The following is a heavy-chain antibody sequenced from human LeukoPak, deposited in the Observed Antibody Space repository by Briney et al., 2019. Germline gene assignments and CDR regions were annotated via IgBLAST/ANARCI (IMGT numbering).Heavy chain of an antibody. CDR3: ARVIWSYDILTGSEMGWFDP. J-gene: IGHJ5*02. D-gene: IGHD3-9*01. CDR1: GGSISSYY. V-gene: IGHV4-59*01. Sequence: SETLSLTCTVSGGSISSYYWSWIRQPPGKGLEWIGYIYYSGSTNYNPSLKSRVTISVDTSKNQFSLKLSSVTAADTAVYYCARVIWSYDILTGSEMGWFDPWGQGTLVTVSS. CDR2: IYYSGST.